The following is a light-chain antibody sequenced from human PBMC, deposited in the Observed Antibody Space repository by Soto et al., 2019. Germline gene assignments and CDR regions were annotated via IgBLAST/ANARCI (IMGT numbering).Light chain of an antibody. CDR3: QQRSNWHPIT. CDR1: ERIYSAY. CDR2: GTS. Sequence: EVLLTQSPCTLSLSRGERATLSCRASERIYSAYLGWYQQKPGRAPRLLIYGTSNRATGIPARFSGSGSGTDFTLTISSLEHEDFAVYYCQQRSNWHPITFGQGTRLEIK. J-gene: IGKJ5*01. V-gene: IGKV3D-11*02.